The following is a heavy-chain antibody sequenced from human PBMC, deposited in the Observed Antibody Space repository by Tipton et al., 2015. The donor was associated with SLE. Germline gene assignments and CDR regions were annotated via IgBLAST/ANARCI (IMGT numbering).Heavy chain of an antibody. Sequence: QLVQSGPEVKKPGSSVKVSCKASGYTFTGFYIHWVRQAPGQGLEWLGTISPGNGYTDYAQNFQGRVTMARDTSTSTVYMELYSLRSEDTAVYYCARSGSYFGWFDPWGQGTLVTVSS. CDR1: GYTFTGFY. D-gene: IGHD1-26*01. CDR2: ISPGNGYT. V-gene: IGHV1-46*01. J-gene: IGHJ5*02. CDR3: ARSGSYFGWFDP.